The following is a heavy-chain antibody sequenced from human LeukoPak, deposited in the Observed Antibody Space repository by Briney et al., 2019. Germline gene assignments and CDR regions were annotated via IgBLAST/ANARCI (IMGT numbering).Heavy chain of an antibody. CDR1: GGSFSGYY. CDR3: AREAYDYVWGSYRYTLFDY. D-gene: IGHD3-16*02. Sequence: SETLSLTCAVYGGSFSGYYWSWIRQPPGKGLEWIGEINHSGSTNYNPSLKSRVTISVDTSKNQFSLKLSSVTAADTAVYYCAREAYDYVWGSYRYTLFDYWGRGTLVTVSS. V-gene: IGHV4-34*01. J-gene: IGHJ4*02. CDR2: INHSGST.